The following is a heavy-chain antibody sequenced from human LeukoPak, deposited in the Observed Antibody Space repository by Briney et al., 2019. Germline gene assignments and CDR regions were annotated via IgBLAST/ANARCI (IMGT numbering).Heavy chain of an antibody. D-gene: IGHD3-10*01. CDR1: GFTFSSYA. Sequence: GGSLRLSCAASGFTFSSYAMHWVRQAPGKGLEWVAVLSYDGSSYSYADSVKGRFTISRDNSKNTLYLQMNSLRAEDTAVYYCARGASGGSGSYYLGRYYYYGMDVWGQGTTVTVSS. CDR2: LSYDGSSY. J-gene: IGHJ6*02. CDR3: ARGASGGSGSYYLGRYYYYGMDV. V-gene: IGHV3-30-3*01.